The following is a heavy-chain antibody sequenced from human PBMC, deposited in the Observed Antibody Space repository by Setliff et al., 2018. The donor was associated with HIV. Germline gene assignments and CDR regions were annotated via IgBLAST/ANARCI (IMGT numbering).Heavy chain of an antibody. CDR3: ARVSITYWYSIPRDYYYYMDV. CDR1: GGSFSDYY. Sequence: PSETLSLTCAVYGGSFSDYYWSWIRQPPGKGLEWIGSIYYSGSTYYNPSLKSRVTISVDTSKNQFSLKLSSVTAADTAVYYCARVSITYWYSIPRDYYYYMDVWGEGTTVTVSS. J-gene: IGHJ6*03. CDR2: IYYSGST. D-gene: IGHD2-8*02. V-gene: IGHV4-34*01.